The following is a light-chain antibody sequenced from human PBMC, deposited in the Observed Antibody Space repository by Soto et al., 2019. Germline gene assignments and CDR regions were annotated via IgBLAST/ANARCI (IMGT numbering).Light chain of an antibody. CDR3: QEYNSWLWT. CDR2: GAS. Sequence: EIVMTQSPATLSVSPWEGATLSCRSSQSVSVKLAWYQQKPGQAPRLLIYGASARATGIPTRFSGRGSGTKFSLIISRLQSEGSAVYYCQEYNSWLWTFSQGTKVDIK. CDR1: QSVSVK. J-gene: IGKJ1*01. V-gene: IGKV3-15*01.